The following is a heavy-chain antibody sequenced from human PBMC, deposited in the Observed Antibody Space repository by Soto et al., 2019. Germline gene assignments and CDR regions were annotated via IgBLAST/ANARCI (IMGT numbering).Heavy chain of an antibody. J-gene: IGHJ6*03. CDR1: AYTFTNYV. CDR3: ARTTVTASYYYMDV. CDR2: ISTYNGNT. Sequence: ASVKVSCNASAYTFTNYVVTWVRQAPGQGLEWLGWISTYNGNTKYAQKVQGRLTMTTDTSTSTANMELTSLRSDDTALYYCARTTVTASYYYMDVWGKGSTVTVSS. V-gene: IGHV1-18*01. D-gene: IGHD4-17*01.